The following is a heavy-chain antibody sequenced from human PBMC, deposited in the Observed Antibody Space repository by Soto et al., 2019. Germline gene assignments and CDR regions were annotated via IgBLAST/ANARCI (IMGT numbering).Heavy chain of an antibody. CDR3: ARGEHIVVVTATGNYYYGMDV. CDR2: ISYDGSNK. V-gene: IGHV3-30-3*01. Sequence: GGSLRLSCAASGFTFSSYAMHWVRQAPGKGLEWVAVISYDGSNKYYADSVKGRFTISRDNSKNTLYLQMNSLRAEDTAVYYCARGEHIVVVTATGNYYYGMDVWGQGTTVTVSS. CDR1: GFTFSSYA. J-gene: IGHJ6*02. D-gene: IGHD2-21*02.